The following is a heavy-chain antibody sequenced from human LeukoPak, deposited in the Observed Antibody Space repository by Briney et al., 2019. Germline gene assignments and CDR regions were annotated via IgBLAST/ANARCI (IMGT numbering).Heavy chain of an antibody. D-gene: IGHD3-9*01. J-gene: IGHJ4*02. Sequence: PGGSLRLSCAASGFTFSSYGMHWVRQAPGKGLEWVAFIRYDGSNKYYADSVKGRFTISRDNSKNTLYLQMNSLRAEDTAVYYCAKGGLHYYDILTGYTFFDYWGQGTLVTVSS. V-gene: IGHV3-30*02. CDR1: GFTFSSYG. CDR2: IRYDGSNK. CDR3: AKGGLHYYDILTGYTFFDY.